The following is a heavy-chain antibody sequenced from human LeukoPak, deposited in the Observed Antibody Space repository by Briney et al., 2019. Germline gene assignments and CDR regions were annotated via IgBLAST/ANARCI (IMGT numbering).Heavy chain of an antibody. CDR1: GFTFSSYG. D-gene: IGHD1-26*01. V-gene: IGHV3-33*06. CDR2: IWYDGSNK. J-gene: IGHJ4*02. Sequence: GRSLRLSCAASGFTFSSYGMHWVRQAPGKGLEWVAVIWYDGSNKYYADSVKGRFTISRDNSKSTLILQMNSLRVKDTALYYCTKRVKYGGTWDHFADWGQGTLVTVSS. CDR3: TKRVKYGGTWDHFAD.